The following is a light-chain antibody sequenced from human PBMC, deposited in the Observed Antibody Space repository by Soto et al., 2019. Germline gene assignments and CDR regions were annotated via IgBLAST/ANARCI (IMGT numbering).Light chain of an antibody. CDR3: QQYNSYSWT. J-gene: IGKJ1*01. Sequence: DIQMTQSPSTLSAPVVYRFNITCLASQSISSWLAWYQQKPGKAPKLLIYDASSLESGVPSRFSGSGSGTEFTLTISSLQPDDFATYYCQQYNSYSWTFGQGTKVDIK. V-gene: IGKV1-5*01. CDR2: DAS. CDR1: QSISSW.